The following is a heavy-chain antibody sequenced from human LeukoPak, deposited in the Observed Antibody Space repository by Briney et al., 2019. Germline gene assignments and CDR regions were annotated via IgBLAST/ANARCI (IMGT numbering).Heavy chain of an antibody. CDR1: SDSIFTSSW. Sequence: PSETLSLTCTVSSDSIFTSSWWSWVSRPPAKEREWIGQIFHSGSTTYSPSLKNRGTISMDKTKNKMSSMLTSLTAADTAVLYFARSPTKRVPEHYWGQGTLVTVSS. V-gene: IGHV4-4*02. J-gene: IGHJ4*02. CDR3: ARSPTKRVPEHY. CDR2: IFHSGST. D-gene: IGHD2-2*01.